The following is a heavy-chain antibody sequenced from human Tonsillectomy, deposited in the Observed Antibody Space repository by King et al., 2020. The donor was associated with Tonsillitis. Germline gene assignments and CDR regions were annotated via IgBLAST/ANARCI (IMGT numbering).Heavy chain of an antibody. CDR2: IYYIGCT. D-gene: IGHD6-19*01. Sequence: QLQESGPGLVKPSETLSLTCTVSNGSINSYYWSWIRQPPGKGLEWVGNIYYIGCTNYNPSLKIRFTISVDTSKNKFSLKLSSVTAADTAVYYCAGGPIAVAGSFDYWGQGTLVTVSS. J-gene: IGHJ4*02. V-gene: IGHV4-59*01. CDR1: NGSINSYY. CDR3: AGGPIAVAGSFDY.